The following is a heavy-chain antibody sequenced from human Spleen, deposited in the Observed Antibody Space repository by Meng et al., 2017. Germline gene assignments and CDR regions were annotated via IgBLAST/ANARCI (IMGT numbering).Heavy chain of an antibody. V-gene: IGHV2-5*02. D-gene: IGHD3-22*01. J-gene: IGHJ4*02. CDR2: IYWDDDK. CDR3: ARRPHSTGFDS. Sequence: QITLKEPAPTLVKPTPTLTLTCTFSGFSLSTSGVGVGWIRQPPGKALEWLALIYWDDDKRYSPSLKSRLMITKDTSKNQVVLSMTNMDPVDTATYYCARRPHSTGFDSWGQGTLVTVSS. CDR1: GFSLSTSGVG.